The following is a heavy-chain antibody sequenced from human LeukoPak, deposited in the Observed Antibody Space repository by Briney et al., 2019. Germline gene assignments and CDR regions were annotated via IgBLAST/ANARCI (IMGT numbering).Heavy chain of an antibody. V-gene: IGHV3-21*01. CDR3: ARDRSYGGYWPDAFDF. D-gene: IGHD4-23*01. Sequence: GESLRLSCAASGFTISSYTFGSYTMNWVRQAPGKGLEWLASIDSTSRYIYYTDSVKGRFTISKDNANSSLHLQMNSLRDEDTAVYFCARDRSYGGYWPDAFDFWGQGTMVTVSS. J-gene: IGHJ3*01. CDR2: IDSTSRYI. CDR1: GFTISSYTFGSYT.